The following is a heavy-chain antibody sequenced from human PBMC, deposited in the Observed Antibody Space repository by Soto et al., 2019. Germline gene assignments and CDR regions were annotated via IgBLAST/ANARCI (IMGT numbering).Heavy chain of an antibody. D-gene: IGHD6-6*01. Sequence: PSETLSLTCAVSGGSISSGGYSWSWIRQPPGKGLEWIGYIYHSGSTYYNPSLKSRVTISVDRSKNQFSLKLSSVTAADTAAYYRARYSIAARRGIDYWGQGTLVTVSS. CDR3: ARYSIAARRGIDY. J-gene: IGHJ4*02. CDR1: GGSISSGGYS. V-gene: IGHV4-30-2*01. CDR2: IYHSGST.